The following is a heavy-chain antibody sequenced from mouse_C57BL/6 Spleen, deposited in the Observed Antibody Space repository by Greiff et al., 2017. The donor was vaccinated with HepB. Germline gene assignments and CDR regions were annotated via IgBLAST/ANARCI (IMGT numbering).Heavy chain of an antibody. V-gene: IGHV1-61*01. J-gene: IGHJ4*01. CDR1: GYTFTSYW. Sequence: QVQLQQSGAELVRPGSSVKLSCKASGYTFTSYWMDWVKQRPGQGLEWIGNIYPSDSETHYNQKFKDKATLTVDKSSSTAYMQLSSLTSEDSAVYYCARRWGTVGAMDYWGQGTSVTVSS. CDR2: IYPSDSET. CDR3: ARRWGTVGAMDY. D-gene: IGHD3-3*01.